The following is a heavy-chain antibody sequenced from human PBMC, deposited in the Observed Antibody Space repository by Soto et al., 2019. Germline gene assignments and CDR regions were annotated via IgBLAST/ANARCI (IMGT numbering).Heavy chain of an antibody. J-gene: IGHJ4*02. CDR1: GFTFSSYW. CDR3: ARDLASTTIPNY. D-gene: IGHD4-17*01. Sequence: EVQLVESGGGLVQPGGSLRLACAASGFTFSSYWMSWFRQAPGNGLEWVANIKQDGSQNYYVDSVKGRFTTSRDNAKNSLYLPMSRLRAEATAVYYCARDLASTTIPNYWGQGTLVTVSS. V-gene: IGHV3-7*04. CDR2: IKQDGSQN.